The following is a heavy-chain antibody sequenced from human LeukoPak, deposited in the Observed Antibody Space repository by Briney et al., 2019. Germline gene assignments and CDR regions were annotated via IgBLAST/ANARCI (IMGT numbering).Heavy chain of an antibody. J-gene: IGHJ4*02. D-gene: IGHD4-17*01. V-gene: IGHV3-23*01. CDR2: ISGSGGST. Sequence: GGSLRLSCAASRFTFSSYAMSWVCQARGKGLEWVSAISGSGGSTYYADSVKGRFTISRDNSKNTLYLQMNSLRAEDTAVYYCVVGLTTVTPFDYWGQGTLLTVSS. CDR1: RFTFSSYA. CDR3: VVGLTTVTPFDY.